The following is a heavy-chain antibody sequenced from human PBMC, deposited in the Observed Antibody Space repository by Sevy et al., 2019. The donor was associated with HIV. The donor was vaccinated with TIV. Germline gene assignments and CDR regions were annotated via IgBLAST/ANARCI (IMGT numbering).Heavy chain of an antibody. J-gene: IGHJ4*02. CDR3: AKDRVTVFGVVVTFDS. CDR1: GFTFDSYA. Sequence: GESLKISCAASGFTFDSYAMHWVRQVAGKGQEWVSTISGSGYATYYAASVKGRFIISRDTSRNTLYLQMNRLRVEDSAVYFCAKDRVTVFGVVVTFDSWGQGTLVTVSS. CDR2: ISGSGYAT. V-gene: IGHV3-23*01. D-gene: IGHD3-3*01.